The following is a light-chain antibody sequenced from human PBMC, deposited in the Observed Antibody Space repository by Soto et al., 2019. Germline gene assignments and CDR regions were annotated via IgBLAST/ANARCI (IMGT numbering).Light chain of an antibody. Sequence: DIQMTQSPSSLSASVGDRVTITCRASQSIGTFLNWYQHKAGKAPKLLIYAASSLQSGVPSRFSGSGSGTDFTLTISSLQPEDFATFYCQQSYSTPPTFGQGTKLEIK. V-gene: IGKV1-39*01. CDR2: AAS. CDR3: QQSYSTPPT. CDR1: QSIGTF. J-gene: IGKJ2*01.